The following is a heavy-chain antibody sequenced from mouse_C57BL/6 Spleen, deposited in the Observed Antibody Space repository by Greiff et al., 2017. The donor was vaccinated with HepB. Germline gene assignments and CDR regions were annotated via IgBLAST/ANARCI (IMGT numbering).Heavy chain of an antibody. Sequence: VKLKESGPGLVAPSQSLSITCTVSGFSLTSYAISWVRQPPGKGLEWLGVIWTGGGTNYNSALKSRLSISKDNSKSQVFLKMNSLQTDDTARYYCARGPSTMVQCYAMDYWGQGTSVTVSS. D-gene: IGHD2-2*01. CDR2: IWTGGGT. J-gene: IGHJ4*01. CDR1: GFSLTSYA. V-gene: IGHV2-9-1*01. CDR3: ARGPSTMVQCYAMDY.